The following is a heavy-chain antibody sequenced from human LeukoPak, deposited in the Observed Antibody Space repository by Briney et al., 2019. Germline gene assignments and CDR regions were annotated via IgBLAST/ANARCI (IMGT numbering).Heavy chain of an antibody. D-gene: IGHD2-2*01. CDR1: GFTFSSYA. Sequence: GGSLRLSCAASGFTFSSYAMHWVRQAPGKGLEWVAVISYDGSNKYYADSVKGRFTISRDNSKNTLYLQMNSLRAEDTAVYYCARDPLYCSSTSCYPRKYFDYWGQGTLVTVSS. V-gene: IGHV3-30-3*01. CDR2: ISYDGSNK. J-gene: IGHJ4*02. CDR3: ARDPLYCSSTSCYPRKYFDY.